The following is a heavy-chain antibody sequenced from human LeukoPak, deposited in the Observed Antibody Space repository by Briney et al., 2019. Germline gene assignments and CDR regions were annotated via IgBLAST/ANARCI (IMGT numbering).Heavy chain of an antibody. CDR1: GFTFSSYS. CDR3: AKGDEYSSSSRFDY. J-gene: IGHJ4*02. CDR2: ISSSSSYI. V-gene: IGHV3-21*04. D-gene: IGHD6-6*01. Sequence: GGSLRLSCAASGFTFSSYSMNWVRQAPGKGLEWVSSISSSSSYIYYADSVKGRFTISRDNSKNTLYLQMNSLRAEDTAVYYCAKGDEYSSSSRFDYWGQGTLVTVSS.